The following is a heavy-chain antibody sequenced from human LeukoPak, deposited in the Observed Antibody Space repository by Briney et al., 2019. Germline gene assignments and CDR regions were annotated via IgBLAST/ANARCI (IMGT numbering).Heavy chain of an antibody. CDR2: IYSGGST. V-gene: IGHV3-53*01. J-gene: IGHJ6*02. CDR1: GGSFSGYY. CDR3: ARGPGPPYYYYGMDV. Sequence: ETLSLTCAVYGGSFSGYYWSWIRQPPGKGLEWVSVIYSGGSTYYADSVKGRFTISRDNSKNTLYLQMNSLRAEDTAVYYCARGPGPPYYYYGMDVWGQGTTVTVSS.